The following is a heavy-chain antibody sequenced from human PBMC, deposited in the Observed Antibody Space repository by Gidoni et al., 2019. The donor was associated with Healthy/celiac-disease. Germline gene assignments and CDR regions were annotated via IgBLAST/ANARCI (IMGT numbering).Heavy chain of an antibody. CDR1: VFTFSSYW. V-gene: IGHV3-74*01. Sequence: EVQLVASGGVLVQPGGSLILSCASSVFTFSSYWLHWVRQAPGKGLVWVSRIKSDGSSTSYADSVKGRFTISRDNAKKTLYLQMNSLRAEDTAVYYCARGFRVGALGDWGQGTLVTVSS. D-gene: IGHD1-26*01. J-gene: IGHJ4*02. CDR3: ARGFRVGALGD. CDR2: IKSDGSST.